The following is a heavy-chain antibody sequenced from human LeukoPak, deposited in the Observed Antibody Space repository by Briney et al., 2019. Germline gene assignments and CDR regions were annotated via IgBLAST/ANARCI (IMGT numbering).Heavy chain of an antibody. Sequence: PGGSLRLSCAASGFTFDDYAMHWVRQAPGKGLEWVSLISWDGGSTYYADSVKGRFTISRDNSKNSLYLQMNSLRAEDTALYYCARYYYDSSGYYYFDYWGQGTLVTVSS. CDR2: ISWDGGST. J-gene: IGHJ4*02. CDR3: ARYYYDSSGYYYFDY. CDR1: GFTFDDYA. V-gene: IGHV3-43D*03. D-gene: IGHD3-22*01.